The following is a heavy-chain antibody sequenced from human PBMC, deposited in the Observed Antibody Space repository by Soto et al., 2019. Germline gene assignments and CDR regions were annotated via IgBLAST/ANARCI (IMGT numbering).Heavy chain of an antibody. CDR1: GGSFSGYY. J-gene: IGHJ4*02. CDR3: ARDRMARAARRSAPFDY. D-gene: IGHD6-6*01. V-gene: IGHV4-34*01. Sequence: SQTLSLTCAVYGGSFSGYYWSLIRQPPGKGLEWIGEINHTGTTNYNPSLKSRVTISVDTSKNPFSLKLSSVTAADTAVYYCARDRMARAARRSAPFDYWGQGTLVTVSS. CDR2: INHTGTT.